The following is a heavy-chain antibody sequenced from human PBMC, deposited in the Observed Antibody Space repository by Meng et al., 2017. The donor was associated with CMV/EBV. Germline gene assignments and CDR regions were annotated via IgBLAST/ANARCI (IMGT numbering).Heavy chain of an antibody. V-gene: IGHV3-66*02. J-gene: IGHJ6*02. CDR1: GFTVSSNY. CDR2: IYSGGST. CDR3: TSFPRFIYNGMDV. D-gene: IGHD3-10*01. Sequence: GASLKISWASSGFTVSSNYMSWVRQAPGKGLEWVSVIYSGGSTYYADSVKGRFTISRDTSKNTLYLQMNSLRAEDTAVYYCTSFPRFIYNGMDVWGQGTTVTVSS.